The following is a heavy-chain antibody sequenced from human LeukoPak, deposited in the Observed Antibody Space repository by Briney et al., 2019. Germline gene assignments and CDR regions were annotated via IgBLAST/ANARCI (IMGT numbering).Heavy chain of an antibody. CDR3: TGNYYGSGSYADFDY. J-gene: IGHJ4*02. CDR2: IRSTANGYAT. D-gene: IGHD3-10*01. Sequence: PGGSLRLSCAASGFTFSGSTVHWVRQASGKGLELVGHIRSTANGYATAYAASVKGRFTISRDDSKNTAYLQMDSLKTEDTAVYYCTGNYYGSGSYADFDYWGQGTLVTVSS. CDR1: GFTFSGST. V-gene: IGHV3-73*01.